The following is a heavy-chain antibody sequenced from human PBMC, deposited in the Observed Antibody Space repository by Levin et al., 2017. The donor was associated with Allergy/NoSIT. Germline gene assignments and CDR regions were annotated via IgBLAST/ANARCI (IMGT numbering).Heavy chain of an antibody. D-gene: IGHD6-19*01. V-gene: IGHV1-58*01. J-gene: IGHJ5*02. Sequence: SVKVSCKASGFTFTSSAVQWVRQARGQRLEWIGWIVVGSGNTNYAQKFQERVTITRDMSTSTAYMELSSLRSEDTAVYYCAAGRYSSGWYPFDSWFDPWGQGTLVTVSS. CDR2: IVVGSGNT. CDR3: AAGRYSSGWYPFDSWFDP. CDR1: GFTFTSSA.